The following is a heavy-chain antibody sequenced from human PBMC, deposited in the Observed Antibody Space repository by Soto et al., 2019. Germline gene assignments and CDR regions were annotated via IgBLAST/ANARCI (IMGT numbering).Heavy chain of an antibody. CDR1: GFTFSSYA. Sequence: EVQLLESGGGLVQPGGSLRLSCAASGFTFSSYAMSWVRQAPGKGLEWVSAISGSGGSTYYADSVKGRFTISRDNSKNTLYLQMNSLRAEDTAVYYCAKQGWGEGEIEYWYFDLWGRGTLVTVSS. D-gene: IGHD1-26*01. CDR2: ISGSGGST. CDR3: AKQGWGEGEIEYWYFDL. V-gene: IGHV3-23*01. J-gene: IGHJ2*01.